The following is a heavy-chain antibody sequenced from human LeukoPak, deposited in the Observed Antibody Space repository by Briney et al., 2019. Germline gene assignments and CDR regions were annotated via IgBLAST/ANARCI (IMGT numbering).Heavy chain of an antibody. Sequence: GGSLRLSCAASGFTFSSYSMNWVRQAPGKGLEWVSYISSSSSTIYYADSVKGRFTISRDNAKNSLYLQMNSLRAEDTAVYYCATARGHYYYDSSGLDYWGQGTLVTVSS. D-gene: IGHD3-22*01. CDR1: GFTFSSYS. V-gene: IGHV3-48*01. CDR3: ATARGHYYYDSSGLDY. J-gene: IGHJ4*02. CDR2: ISSSSSTI.